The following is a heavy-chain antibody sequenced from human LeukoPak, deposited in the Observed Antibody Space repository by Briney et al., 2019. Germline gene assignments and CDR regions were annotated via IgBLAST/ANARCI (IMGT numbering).Heavy chain of an antibody. J-gene: IGHJ6*02. CDR2: ISYDGSNK. CDR3: ARDTAAAGLYYYYYYGMDV. D-gene: IGHD6-13*01. CDR1: GFTFSSYA. Sequence: GRSPRLSCAASGFTFSSYAMHWVRQAPGKGLEWVAVISYDGSNKYYADSVKGRFTISRDNSKNTLYLQMNSLRAKDTAVYYCARDTAAAGLYYYYYYGMDVWGQGTTVTVSS. V-gene: IGHV3-30*04.